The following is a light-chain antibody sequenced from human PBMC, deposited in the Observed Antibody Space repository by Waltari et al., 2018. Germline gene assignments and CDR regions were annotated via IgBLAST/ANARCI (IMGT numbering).Light chain of an antibody. V-gene: IGKV2-30*02. J-gene: IGKJ1*01. CDR2: KVS. CDR3: MQGTHWPRWT. CDR1: QSLVHSDGNTY. Sequence: DVVMTQSPLSLPVTLGQPASISCRSSQSLVHSDGNTYLNWFQQRPGQSPRSLIYKVSNRDSGVPDRFSGSGSGTDFTLKISRVEAEDVGVYYCMQGTHWPRWTFGQGTKVEIK.